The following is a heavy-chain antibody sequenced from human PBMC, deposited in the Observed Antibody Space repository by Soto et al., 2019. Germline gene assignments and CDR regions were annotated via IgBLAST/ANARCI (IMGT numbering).Heavy chain of an antibody. CDR3: ARVEDYGDYFDY. CDR2: IYDTGTT. J-gene: IGHJ4*02. D-gene: IGHD4-17*01. V-gene: IGHV4-59*01. Sequence: RQPPGRGLEWIGYIYDTGTTNYNPSLKSRVTMSVDTSKNQFSLKLNSLTAADTAVYFCARVEDYGDYFDYWGQRTLVTVSS.